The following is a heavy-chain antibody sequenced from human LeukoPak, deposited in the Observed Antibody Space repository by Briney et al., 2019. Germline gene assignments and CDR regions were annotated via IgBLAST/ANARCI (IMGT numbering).Heavy chain of an antibody. J-gene: IGHJ4*02. CDR2: ISSSGSTI. Sequence: RSGGSLRLSCAASGFTFSSYEMNWVRQAPGKGLEWISYISSSGSTIYYADSVKGRFTISRDNAKNSLYLQMNSLRDEDMALYYCVKGHDYGDYVFDYWGQGTLVTVSS. CDR1: GFTFSSYE. D-gene: IGHD4-17*01. CDR3: VKGHDYGDYVFDY. V-gene: IGHV3-48*03.